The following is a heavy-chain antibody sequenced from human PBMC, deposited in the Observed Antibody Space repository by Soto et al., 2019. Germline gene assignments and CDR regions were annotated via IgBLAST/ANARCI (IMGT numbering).Heavy chain of an antibody. CDR1: GGSLNDYD. D-gene: IGHD2-21*01. J-gene: IGHJ6*02. Sequence: SETLSLTCNVSGGSLNDYDWTWIRQFPGKGLQWVGCIYFGGSPNSNPSLKNRVSISVDTSKSQFSMRLTSVTAADTAVYYCARGAASSSFQFSFYGLDVWDPGTTVTCSS. V-gene: IGHV4-59*01. CDR3: ARGAASSSFQFSFYGLDV. CDR2: IYFGGSP.